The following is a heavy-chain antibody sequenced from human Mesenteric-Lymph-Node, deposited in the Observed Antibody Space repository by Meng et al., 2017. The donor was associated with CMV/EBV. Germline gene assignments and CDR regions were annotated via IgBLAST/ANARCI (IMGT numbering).Heavy chain of an antibody. CDR1: GFTFSSYW. Sequence: GESLKISCAASGFTFSSYWMSWVRQAPGKGLEWVTCIRYDGSNKYYVESLKGRFTISRDNSKNMMYLQMDSLRAEDTAVYYCAKDQNRYNSNPAGFDYWGQGTQVTVSS. V-gene: IGHV3-30*02. CDR2: IRYDGSNK. CDR3: AKDQNRYNSNPAGFDY. D-gene: IGHD5-24*01. J-gene: IGHJ4*02.